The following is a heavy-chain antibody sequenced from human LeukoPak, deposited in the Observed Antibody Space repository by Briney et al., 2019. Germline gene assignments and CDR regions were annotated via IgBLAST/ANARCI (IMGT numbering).Heavy chain of an antibody. D-gene: IGHD3-22*01. V-gene: IGHV4-61*01. CDR3: ARDLRSYYDSSGYPTLSDAFDI. CDR1: GGSVSSGSYY. J-gene: IGHJ3*02. Sequence: SETLSLTCTVSGGSVSSGSYYWSWIRQPPEKGLEWIGYIYYSGSTNYNPSLKSRVTISVDTSKNQFSLKLSSVTAADTAVYYCARDLRSYYDSSGYPTLSDAFDIWGQGTMVTVSS. CDR2: IYYSGST.